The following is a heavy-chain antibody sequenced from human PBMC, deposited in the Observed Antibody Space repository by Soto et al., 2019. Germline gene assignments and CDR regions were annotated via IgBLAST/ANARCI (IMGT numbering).Heavy chain of an antibody. V-gene: IGHV5-10-1*01. CDR3: ASVFNYGDYVHSYYYYGMDV. CDR1: GYSFTSYW. CDR2: IDPSDSYT. D-gene: IGHD4-17*01. J-gene: IGHJ6*02. Sequence: PGXSLKIACKGSGYSFTSYWLSWLRQIPVKGLESMGRIDPSDSYTNYSPSFQGHVTISADKSISTAYLQWSSLKASDTAMYYCASVFNYGDYVHSYYYYGMDVWGQGTTVTVSS.